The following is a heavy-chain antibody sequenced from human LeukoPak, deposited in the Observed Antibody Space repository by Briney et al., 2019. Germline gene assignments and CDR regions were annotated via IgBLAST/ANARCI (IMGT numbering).Heavy chain of an antibody. D-gene: IGHD3-16*01. CDR1: GFSFNTDW. Sequence: GGSLRLSCAASGFSFNTDWMTWVRQAPGKGLEWVANIKQDGSEKDYVDSVKGRFTISRDNGKNSLYLEMNSLRAEDTAVYYCARSYGWLPGGMWGQGTLVTVSS. CDR3: ARSYGWLPGGM. V-gene: IGHV3-7*05. CDR2: IKQDGSEK. J-gene: IGHJ4*02.